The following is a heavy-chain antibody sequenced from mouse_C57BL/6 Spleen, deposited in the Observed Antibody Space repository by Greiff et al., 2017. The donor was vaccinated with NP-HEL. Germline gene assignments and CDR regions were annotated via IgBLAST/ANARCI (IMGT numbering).Heavy chain of an antibody. Sequence: QVQLQQSGPELVKPGASVKISCKASGYAFSSSWMNWVKQRPGKGLEWIGRIYPGDGDTNYNGKFKGKATLTADKSSSTAYMQLSSLTSEDSAVYFCAREEGPYSNYFDYWGQGTTLTVSS. CDR1: GYAFSSSW. V-gene: IGHV1-82*01. J-gene: IGHJ2*01. CDR3: AREEGPYSNYFDY. CDR2: IYPGDGDT. D-gene: IGHD2-5*01.